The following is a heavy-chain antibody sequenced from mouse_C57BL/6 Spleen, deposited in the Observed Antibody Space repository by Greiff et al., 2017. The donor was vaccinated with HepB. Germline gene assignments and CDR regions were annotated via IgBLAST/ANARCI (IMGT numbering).Heavy chain of an antibody. CDR3: ARGGGITTVVATRDYAMDY. CDR2: INPSTGGT. D-gene: IGHD1-1*01. J-gene: IGHJ4*01. Sequence: EVQLQESGPELVKPGASVKISCKASGYSFTGYYMNWVKQSPEKSLEWIGEINPSTGGTTYNQKFKAKATLTVDKSSSTAYMQLKSLTSEDSAVYYGARGGGITTVVATRDYAMDYWGQGTSVTVSS. V-gene: IGHV1-42*01. CDR1: GYSFTGYY.